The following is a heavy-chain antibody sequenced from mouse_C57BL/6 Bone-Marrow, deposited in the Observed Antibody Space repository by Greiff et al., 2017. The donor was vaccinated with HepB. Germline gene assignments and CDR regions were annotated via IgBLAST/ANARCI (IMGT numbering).Heavy chain of an antibody. CDR1: GYAFSSSW. J-gene: IGHJ4*01. CDR3: ARPGTGWYAMDY. Sequence: QVQLKQSGPELVKPGASVKISCKASGYAFSSSWMNWVKQRPGKGLEWIGRIYPGDGDTNYNGKFKGKATLTVDKSSSTAYMQLLSLTSEDSAVYYCARPGTGWYAMDYWGQGTSVTVSS. V-gene: IGHV1-82*01. D-gene: IGHD2-14*01. CDR2: IYPGDGDT.